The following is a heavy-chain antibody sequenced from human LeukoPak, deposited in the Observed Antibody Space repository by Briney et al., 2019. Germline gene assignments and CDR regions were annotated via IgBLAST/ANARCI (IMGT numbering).Heavy chain of an antibody. CDR1: GYTLTELS. Sequence: ASVKVSCKVSGYTLTELSMHWVRQAPGKGLEWMGGFDPEDGETIYAQKFQGRVTMTEDTSTDIAYMELSSLRSEDTAVYYCATVPIYSSGWYYFDYWGQGTLVTVSS. CDR2: FDPEDGET. CDR3: ATVPIYSSGWYYFDY. J-gene: IGHJ4*02. V-gene: IGHV1-24*01. D-gene: IGHD6-19*01.